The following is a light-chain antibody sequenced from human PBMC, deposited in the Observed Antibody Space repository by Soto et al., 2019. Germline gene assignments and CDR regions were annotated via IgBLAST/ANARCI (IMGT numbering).Light chain of an antibody. J-gene: IGKJ1*01. Sequence: IQMTQSPPSLSASVGDRVTITCRASQGIRNDLGWYQQKPGKAPELLIYAASSLESGVSLRFSGSGSGTEFTLTISSLQPDDFATYYCQQYNSYSRTFGQGTKVDIK. CDR2: AAS. CDR3: QQYNSYSRT. CDR1: QGIRND. V-gene: IGKV1-17*01.